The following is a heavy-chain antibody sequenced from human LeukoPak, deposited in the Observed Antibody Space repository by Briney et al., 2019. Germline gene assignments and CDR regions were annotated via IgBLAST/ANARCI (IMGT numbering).Heavy chain of an antibody. V-gene: IGHV1-2*02. J-gene: IGHJ3*02. CDR2: IKPNSGGT. D-gene: IGHD2-2*03. CDR1: GYTFTGYY. Sequence: ASVKVSCKASGYTFTGYYMHWVRQAPGQGLEWMGWIKPNSGGTNYAQKFQGRVTMTRDTSISTAYMELSRLRSDDTAVYYCARGVFGYCSSTSCYAFDIWGQGTMVTVSS. CDR3: ARGVFGYCSSTSCYAFDI.